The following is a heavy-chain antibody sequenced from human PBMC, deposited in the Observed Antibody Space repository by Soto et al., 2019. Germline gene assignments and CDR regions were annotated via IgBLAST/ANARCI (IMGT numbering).Heavy chain of an antibody. CDR1: GFTFSSYG. Sequence: QPGGSLRLSCAASGFTFSSYGMHWVRQAPGKGLEWVAVIWYDGSNKYYADSVKGRFTISRDNSKNTLYLQMNSLRAEDTAVYYCARVRATGNYGMDVWGQGTTVTVSS. V-gene: IGHV3-33*01. CDR3: ARVRATGNYGMDV. D-gene: IGHD4-4*01. CDR2: IWYDGSNK. J-gene: IGHJ6*02.